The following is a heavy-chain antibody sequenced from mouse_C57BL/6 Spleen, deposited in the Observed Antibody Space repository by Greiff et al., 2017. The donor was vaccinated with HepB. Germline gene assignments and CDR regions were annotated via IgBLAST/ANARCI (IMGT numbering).Heavy chain of an antibody. CDR1: GYTFTSYW. D-gene: IGHD1-1*02. Sequence: VQLQQSGAELVRPGSSVKLSCKASGYTFTSYWMHWVKQRPIQGLDWIGNIDPYDSETNYHQKFKDKATLTVDKSSSTADMQLSSLTSEDSAVYYCAREVELPYYAMDYWGQGTSVTVSS. CDR3: AREVELPYYAMDY. J-gene: IGHJ4*01. CDR2: IDPYDSET. V-gene: IGHV1-52*01.